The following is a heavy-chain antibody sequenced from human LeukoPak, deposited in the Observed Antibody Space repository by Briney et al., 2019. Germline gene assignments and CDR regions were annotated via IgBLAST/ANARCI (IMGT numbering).Heavy chain of an antibody. CDR2: ITDSGGST. Sequence: GGSLRLSCAASGLTFSSYSMNWVRQAPGKGLEWVSGITDSGGSTYYADSVKGWFTISRDNSKNTLYLQMSSLRAEDTAVYYCAKGGSSSFGYWGLGTLVTVSS. CDR1: GLTFSSYS. J-gene: IGHJ4*02. D-gene: IGHD6-6*01. CDR3: AKGGSSSFGY. V-gene: IGHV3-23*01.